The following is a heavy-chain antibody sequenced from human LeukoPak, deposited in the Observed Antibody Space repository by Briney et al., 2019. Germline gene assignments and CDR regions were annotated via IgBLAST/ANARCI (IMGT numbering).Heavy chain of an antibody. CDR1: GGSFSGYY. CDR3: ARSLEAVANWFDP. CDR2: INHSGST. D-gene: IGHD6-19*01. J-gene: IGHJ5*02. Sequence: PSETLSLTXAVYGGSFSGYYWSWIRQPPGKGLEWIGEINHSGSTNYNPSLKSRVTISVDTSKNQFSLKLSSVTAADTAVYYCARSLEAVANWFDPWGQGTLVTVSS. V-gene: IGHV4-34*01.